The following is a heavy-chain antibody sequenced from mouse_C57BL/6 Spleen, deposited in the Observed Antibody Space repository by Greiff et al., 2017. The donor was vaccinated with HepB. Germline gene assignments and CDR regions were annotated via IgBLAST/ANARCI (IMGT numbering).Heavy chain of an antibody. CDR3: AREDYCGSSPAY. Sequence: VQLQQSGAELARPGASVKMSCKASGYTFTSYTMHWVKQRPGQGLEWIGYINPSSGYTKYNQKFKDKATLTADKSSSTAYMQLSSLTSEDSAVYYCAREDYCGSSPAYWGQGTLVTVSA. D-gene: IGHD1-1*01. CDR1: GYTFTSYT. CDR2: INPSSGYT. V-gene: IGHV1-4*01. J-gene: IGHJ3*01.